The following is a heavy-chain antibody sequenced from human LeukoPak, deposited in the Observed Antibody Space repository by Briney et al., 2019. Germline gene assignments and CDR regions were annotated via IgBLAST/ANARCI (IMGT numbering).Heavy chain of an antibody. CDR1: GGSISGSSYY. J-gene: IGHJ4*02. CDR3: ARQRYSGYDWVFDY. CDR2: IYYSGST. D-gene: IGHD5-12*01. V-gene: IGHV4-39*07. Sequence: ASETLSLTCTVSGGSISGSSYYWGWIRQPPGKGLEWIGSIYYSGSTYYNPSLKSRVTISVDTSKNQFSLKLSSVTAADTAVYYCARQRYSGYDWVFDYWGQGTLVTVSS.